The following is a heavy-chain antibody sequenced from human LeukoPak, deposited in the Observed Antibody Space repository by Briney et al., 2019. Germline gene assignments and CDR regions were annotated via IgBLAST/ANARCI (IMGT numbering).Heavy chain of an antibody. Sequence: GGSLRLSCAASGFTFSSYSMNWVRQAPGKGLEWVSYISSSSTIYYADSVKGRFTISRDNSKNTLYLQVSSLRAEDTAVYYCAKDRDTEQPLLLSYFDYWGQGTLVTVSS. CDR2: ISSSSTI. J-gene: IGHJ4*02. D-gene: IGHD2/OR15-2a*01. CDR1: GFTFSSYS. CDR3: AKDRDTEQPLLLSYFDY. V-gene: IGHV3-48*01.